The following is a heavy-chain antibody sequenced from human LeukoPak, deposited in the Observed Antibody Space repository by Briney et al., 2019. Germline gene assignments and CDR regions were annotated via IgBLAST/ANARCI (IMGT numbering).Heavy chain of an antibody. Sequence: GGSLRLSCAASGFTFSSYSMNWVRQAPGKGLEWVSSISSSSSYIYYADSVKGRFTISRDNAKNSLYLQMSSLRAEDTAVYYCARDRPSDFWSGYNCYWGQGTLVTVSS. D-gene: IGHD3-3*01. CDR2: ISSSSSYI. V-gene: IGHV3-21*01. J-gene: IGHJ4*02. CDR3: ARDRPSDFWSGYNCY. CDR1: GFTFSSYS.